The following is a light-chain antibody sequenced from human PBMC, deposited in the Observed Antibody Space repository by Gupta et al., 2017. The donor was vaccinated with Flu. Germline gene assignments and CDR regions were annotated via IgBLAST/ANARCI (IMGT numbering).Light chain of an antibody. CDR3: QQVNSYPRT. CDR2: AAS. J-gene: IGKJ4*01. V-gene: IGKV1-9*01. CDR1: QGISSY. Sequence: DIQLTQSPSFLSASVGDRVTITCRASQGISSYLAWYQLKPGKAPKVLIYAASTLQSGVPSRFSGSGSGTEFTLTISSLQPEDFATYYCQQVNSYPRTFGGGTKVEIK.